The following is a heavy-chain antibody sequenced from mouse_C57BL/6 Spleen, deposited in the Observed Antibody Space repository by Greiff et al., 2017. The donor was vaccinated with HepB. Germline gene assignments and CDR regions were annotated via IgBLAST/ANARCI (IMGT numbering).Heavy chain of an antibody. V-gene: IGHV1-20*01. CDR2: INPYNGDT. Sequence: EVQLQQSGPELVKPGDSVKISCKASGYSFTGYFMNWVMQSHGKSLEWIGRINPYNGDTFYNQKFKGKATLTVDKSSSTAHMKLRSLTSEDSAVYYCARYYGSRGRYYFDYWGQGTTLTVSS. J-gene: IGHJ2*01. D-gene: IGHD1-1*01. CDR3: ARYYGSRGRYYFDY. CDR1: GYSFTGYF.